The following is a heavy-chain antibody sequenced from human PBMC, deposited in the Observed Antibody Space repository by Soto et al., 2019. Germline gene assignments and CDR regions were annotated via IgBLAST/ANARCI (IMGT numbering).Heavy chain of an antibody. J-gene: IGHJ4*02. CDR1: GGTFSSYT. CDR2: IIPILGIA. Sequence: SVKVSCKASGGTFSSYTISWVRQAPGQGLEWMGRIIPILGIANYAQKFQGRVTITADKSTSTAYMELSSLRSEDTAVYYCARMGCSSLSCYGGLFYFDYRGQGTLVTVSS. CDR3: ARMGCSSLSCYGGLFYFDY. V-gene: IGHV1-69*02. D-gene: IGHD2-2*01.